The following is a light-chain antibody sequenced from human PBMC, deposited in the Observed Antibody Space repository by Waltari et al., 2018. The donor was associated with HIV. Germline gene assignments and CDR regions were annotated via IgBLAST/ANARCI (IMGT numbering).Light chain of an antibody. J-gene: IGKJ1*01. V-gene: IGKV3-15*01. Sequence: EIVMPQSPATLSVSLGERAALSCRASQSVRYNLAWYQQKPGQPPRLLIYGASTRATGIPARVSASGSGTEFTLTISSLQSEDFAVYYCQQYKYWPPWTFGQGTKVDIK. CDR1: QSVRYN. CDR2: GAS. CDR3: QQYKYWPPWT.